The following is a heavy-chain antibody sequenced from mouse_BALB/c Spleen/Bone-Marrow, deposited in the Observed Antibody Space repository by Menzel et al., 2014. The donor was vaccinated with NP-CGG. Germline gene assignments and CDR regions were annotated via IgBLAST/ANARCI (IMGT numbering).Heavy chain of an antibody. V-gene: IGHV5-6*01. CDR1: GFTFSSYG. Sequence: EVMLMESGGDLVKPGGSLKLSCAASGFTFSSYGMSWVRQTPDKRLEWVATISSGGSYTYYPDSVKGRFTISRDNAKNTLYLQMSSLKSEDTAMYYCARHDYDEENFDYWGQGTTPTVSS. J-gene: IGHJ2*01. CDR2: ISSGGSYT. CDR3: ARHDYDEENFDY. D-gene: IGHD2-4*01.